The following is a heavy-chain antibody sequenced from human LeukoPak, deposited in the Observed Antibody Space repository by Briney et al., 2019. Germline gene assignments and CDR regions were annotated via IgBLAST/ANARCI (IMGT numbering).Heavy chain of an antibody. CDR3: AREKGYSYGYGAIYYYMDV. CDR1: GGSFSGYY. Sequence: PSETLSLTCAVYGGSFSGYYWSWIRQPAGKGLEWIGRIYTSGSTNYNPSLKSRVTISVDTSKNQFSLKLSSVTAADTAVYYCAREKGYSYGYGAIYYYMDVWGKGTTVTVSS. D-gene: IGHD5-18*01. V-gene: IGHV4-4*07. J-gene: IGHJ6*03. CDR2: IYTSGST.